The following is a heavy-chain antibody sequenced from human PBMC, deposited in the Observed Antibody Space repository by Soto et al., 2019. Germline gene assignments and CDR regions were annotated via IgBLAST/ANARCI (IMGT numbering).Heavy chain of an antibody. D-gene: IGHD2-21*01. CDR3: VNMMIARGAFDF. Sequence: GGSLRLSCSASGFAFSSYAMHWVRQTPGKGLEYVSAISPQGGSTYYADSVKGRFTISRDDSKNTVYIQMSSLRPDDTAVYYCVNMMIARGAFDFWGQGTLVTVSS. J-gene: IGHJ4*02. V-gene: IGHV3-64D*06. CDR1: GFAFSSYA. CDR2: ISPQGGST.